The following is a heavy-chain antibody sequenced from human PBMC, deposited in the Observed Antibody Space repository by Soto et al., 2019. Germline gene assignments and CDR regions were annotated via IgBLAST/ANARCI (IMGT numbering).Heavy chain of an antibody. Sequence: EVQLVESGGGLVQPGESLRLSCAASGFTFSSYWMHWVRQAPGKGLVWVSRINCDGSRRNYVDSVKGRFTVSRDNAKNTQCLQMNSRRAEDTAVYYCARVLTGSWNWFDPWGQGTLVTVSS. V-gene: IGHV3-74*01. CDR3: ARVLTGSWNWFDP. D-gene: IGHD6-13*01. J-gene: IGHJ5*02. CDR1: GFTFSSYW. CDR2: INCDGSRR.